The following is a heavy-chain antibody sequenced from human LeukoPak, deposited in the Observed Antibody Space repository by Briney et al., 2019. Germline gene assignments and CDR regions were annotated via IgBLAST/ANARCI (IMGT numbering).Heavy chain of an antibody. J-gene: IGHJ4*02. V-gene: IGHV3-66*01. D-gene: IGHD3-3*01. CDR1: GFTVSSNY. Sequence: GGSLRLSCAASGFTVSSNYMSWVRQAPGKGLEWVSVIYSGGSTYYADSVKGRFTIFRDNSKNTLYLQMGSLRAEDMAVYYCARGGITIFGVVFDYWGQGTLVTVSS. CDR3: ARGGITIFGVVFDY. CDR2: IYSGGST.